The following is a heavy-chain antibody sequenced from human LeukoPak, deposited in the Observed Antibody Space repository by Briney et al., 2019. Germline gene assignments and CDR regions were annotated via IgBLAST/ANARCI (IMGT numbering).Heavy chain of an antibody. CDR3: ARVESITMVQTEFDP. CDR1: GYTFTSYD. J-gene: IGHJ5*02. Sequence: ASVKVSCKASGYTFTSYDINWVRQATGQGLEWMGWMNPNSGNTGYAQKFQGRVTMTRNTSISTAYMELSSLRSEDTAVYYCARVESITMVQTEFDPWGQGTLVTVSS. CDR2: MNPNSGNT. D-gene: IGHD3-10*01. V-gene: IGHV1-8*01.